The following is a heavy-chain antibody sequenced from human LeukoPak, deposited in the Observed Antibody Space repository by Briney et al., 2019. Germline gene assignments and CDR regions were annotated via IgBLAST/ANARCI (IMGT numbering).Heavy chain of an antibody. CDR3: ARAGGSGSYYDY. Sequence: SQTLSLTCAVSGGSISSGGYSWSWIRQPPGKGLEWIGYTYHSGSTYYNPSLKSRVTISVDRSKNQFSLKLSSVTAADTAVYYCARAGGSGSYYDYWGQGTLVTVSS. CDR2: TYHSGST. J-gene: IGHJ4*02. D-gene: IGHD3-10*01. CDR1: GGSISSGGYS. V-gene: IGHV4-30-2*01.